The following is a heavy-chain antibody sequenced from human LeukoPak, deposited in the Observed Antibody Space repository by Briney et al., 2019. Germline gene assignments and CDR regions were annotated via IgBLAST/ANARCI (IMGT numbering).Heavy chain of an antibody. J-gene: IGHJ3*02. V-gene: IGHV1-69*05. CDR3: ARAQVGANPRFAFDI. CDR2: SIPIFGTA. D-gene: IGHD1-26*01. CDR1: GGTFSSYA. Sequence: ASVKFSCKASGGTFSSYAISWGRQAPGQGLEWMGGSIPIFGTANYAQKFQGRVTITTDESTSTAYMELSSLRSEDTAVYYCARAQVGANPRFAFDIWGQGTMVTVSS.